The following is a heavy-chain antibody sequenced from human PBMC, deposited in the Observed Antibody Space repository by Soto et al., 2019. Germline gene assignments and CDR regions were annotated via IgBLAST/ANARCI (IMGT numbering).Heavy chain of an antibody. V-gene: IGHV1-46*01. D-gene: IGHD2-21*02. J-gene: IGHJ4*02. CDR3: ARGGHVVVVTAALDY. Sequence: QVQLVQSGAEVKKPGASVKVSCKASGATFTDYYIHWVRQAPGQGLERMGTVNPSGGHTTYAQHFLGRMTMTRDTSTSTLYMELASLTSEDTAIYVCARGGHVVVVTAALDYWGQGTLVTVSS. CDR2: VNPSGGHT. CDR1: GATFTDYY.